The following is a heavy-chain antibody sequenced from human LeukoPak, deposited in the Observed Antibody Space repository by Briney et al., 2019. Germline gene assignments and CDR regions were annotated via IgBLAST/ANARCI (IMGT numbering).Heavy chain of an antibody. CDR1: GFTFSSDA. CDR3: AKVRLPPTSGRNHYYYHGMDV. CDR2: MCGSGGST. V-gene: IGHV3-23*01. J-gene: IGHJ6*02. D-gene: IGHD1-14*01. Sequence: GGCLRLSCAASGFTFSSDAMSWVRQAPGEGLEWVSAMCGSGGSTYYADSVMGRFPISRDNHKKTLYLQMNSLRAEDTAVYYYAKVRLPPTSGRNHYYYHGMDVWGQGTTVTVSS.